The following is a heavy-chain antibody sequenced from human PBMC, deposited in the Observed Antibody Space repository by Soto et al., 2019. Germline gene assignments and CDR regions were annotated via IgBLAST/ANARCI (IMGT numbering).Heavy chain of an antibody. V-gene: IGHV3-7*03. CDR3: ARPLYRSGSVWFDP. CDR1: GFTFSGYW. Sequence: QAGGSLRLSCSASGFTFSGYWMTWVRQAPGKGLEWVANIKEDGSEKYYVDSVKGRFTISRDNPKNSLYLQMNSLRADDTAVYYCARPLYRSGSVWFDPWGQGTLVTVPS. J-gene: IGHJ5*02. CDR2: IKEDGSEK. D-gene: IGHD3-10*01.